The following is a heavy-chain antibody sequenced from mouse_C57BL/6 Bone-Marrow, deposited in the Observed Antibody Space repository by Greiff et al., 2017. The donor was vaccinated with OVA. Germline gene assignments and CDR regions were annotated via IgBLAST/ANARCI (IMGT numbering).Heavy chain of an antibody. CDR1: GYSFTDYN. J-gene: IGHJ3*01. V-gene: IGHV1-39*01. CDR3: ARSWGWLLSWFAD. Sequence: VQLQQSGPELVKPGASVKISCKASGYSFTDYNMNWVKQSNGKSLEWIGVINPNYGTTSYNQKFKGKATLTVDQSSSTAYMQLDSLTSEDSAVYYGARSWGWLLSWFADWGQGTPVTVSA. D-gene: IGHD2-3*01. CDR2: INPNYGTT.